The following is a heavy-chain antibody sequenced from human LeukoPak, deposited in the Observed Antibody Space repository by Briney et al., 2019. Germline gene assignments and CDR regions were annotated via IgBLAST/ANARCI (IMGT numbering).Heavy chain of an antibody. Sequence: GESLKISCKGSGYIFTNYWIAWVRQMPGKGLEWMGIIYPGDSGTGYSPSFQGQVTISADKSISTAYLQWSSLKASDTAMYYCARRSGNFQADYNFDYWGQGTLVTVSS. J-gene: IGHJ4*02. V-gene: IGHV5-51*01. CDR2: IYPGDSGT. CDR1: GYIFTNYW. CDR3: ARRSGNFQADYNFDY. D-gene: IGHD1-26*01.